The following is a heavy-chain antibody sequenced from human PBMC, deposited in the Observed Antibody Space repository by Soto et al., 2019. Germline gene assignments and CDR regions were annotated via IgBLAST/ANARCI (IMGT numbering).Heavy chain of an antibody. CDR3: ARHVVVTNNGGHYFVY. D-gene: IGHD2-21*02. V-gene: IGHV4-39*01. CDR1: GDSISSSSYY. CDR2: LFYSGDT. J-gene: IGHJ4*02. Sequence: PSETLSLTCHVSGDSISSSSYYWGWIRQPPGKGLEWIGSLFYSGDTDYNPSLMSRVFISVDTSTNQLSLKVNSVTAADTAVYFCARHVVVTNNGGHYFVYWGQGILVTVSS.